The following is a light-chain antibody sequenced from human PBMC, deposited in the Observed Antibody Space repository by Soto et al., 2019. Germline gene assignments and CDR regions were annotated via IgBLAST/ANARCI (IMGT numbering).Light chain of an antibody. CDR1: SSNIGSNT. J-gene: IGLJ2*01. V-gene: IGLV1-44*01. Sequence: QSVLTQPPSASGTPGQRVTLSCAGSSSNIGSNTVNWYKQLPGTAPKLLIYSNNQRPSGVPDRFSGSKSGTSASLAISGLQSEDEADYYCAAWDDSLNVSFGGGTKVTVL. CDR3: AAWDDSLNVS. CDR2: SNN.